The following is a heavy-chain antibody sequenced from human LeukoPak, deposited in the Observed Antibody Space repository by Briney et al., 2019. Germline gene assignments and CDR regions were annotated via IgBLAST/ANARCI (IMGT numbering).Heavy chain of an antibody. Sequence: PSETLSLTCTVSGGSISTSDYYWGWLRQPPGKGLEWIGSVFYSGSTYYNPSLKSPVTISVDTSKNQFSLKLSSVTAADTAVYYCARVPNWNYPSFDYWGQGILVTVSS. CDR3: ARVPNWNYPSFDY. J-gene: IGHJ4*02. CDR1: GGSISTSDYY. CDR2: VFYSGST. V-gene: IGHV4-39*01. D-gene: IGHD1-7*01.